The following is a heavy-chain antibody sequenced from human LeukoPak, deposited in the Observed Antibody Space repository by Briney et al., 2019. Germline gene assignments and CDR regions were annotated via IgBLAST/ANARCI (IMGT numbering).Heavy chain of an antibody. V-gene: IGHV3-30-3*01. J-gene: IGHJ1*01. D-gene: IGHD5-12*01. Sequence: GGSLRLSCAASGFTFSSYAMHWVRQAPGKGLEWVAVISYDGSNKYYADSVKGRFTISRDNSKNTLYLQMNSLRAEDTAVYYCARVDSGYDFFSHWGQGTLVTVSS. CDR1: GFTFSSYA. CDR2: ISYDGSNK. CDR3: ARVDSGYDFFSH.